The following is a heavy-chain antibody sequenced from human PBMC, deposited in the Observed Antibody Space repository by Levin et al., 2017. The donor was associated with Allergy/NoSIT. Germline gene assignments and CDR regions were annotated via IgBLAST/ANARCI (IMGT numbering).Heavy chain of an antibody. D-gene: IGHD2-15*01. V-gene: IGHV4-39*01. CDR1: AGSVTNINYY. CDR3: ARLTGVEDCTSGTCYSSRDYYYMDV. J-gene: IGHJ6*03. CDR2: IYSSGTT. Sequence: SETLSLTCTVSAGSVTNINYYWAWIRQPPGKGLEWIGSIYSSGTTHYSPSLKSRVTMSVDTSKNQFSLKLRSVTATDTAVFYCARLTGVEDCTSGTCYSSRDYYYMDVWGKGTTVTVSS.